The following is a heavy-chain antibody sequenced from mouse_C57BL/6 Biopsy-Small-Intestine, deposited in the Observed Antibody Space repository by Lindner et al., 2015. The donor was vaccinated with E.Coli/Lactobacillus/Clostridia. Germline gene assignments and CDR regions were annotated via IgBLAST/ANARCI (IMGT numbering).Heavy chain of an antibody. Sequence: VQLQESGAELVRPGTSVKMSCKASGYTFTNYLIGWARQRPGHGLEWIGDIYPGDDNTHYNEKFKVKATLTADESSSTAYMQFSSLTSEDSAIYYCARGIYYGNDRYYFDYWGQGTTLTVSS. J-gene: IGHJ2*01. CDR2: IYPGDDNT. CDR3: ARGIYYGNDRYYFDY. V-gene: IGHV1-63*01. CDR1: GYTFTNYL. D-gene: IGHD2-2*01.